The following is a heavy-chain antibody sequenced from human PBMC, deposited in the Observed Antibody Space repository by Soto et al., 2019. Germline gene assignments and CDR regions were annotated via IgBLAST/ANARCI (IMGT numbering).Heavy chain of an antibody. D-gene: IGHD6-19*01. CDR2: INPNSGGT. CDR3: ARDRYSSGWENYYYGMDV. V-gene: IGHV1-2*04. Sequence: QVQLVQSGAEVKKPGASVKVSYKASGYTFTGYYMHWVRQAPGQGLEWMGWINPNSGGTNYAQKFQGWVTMTRDTSISTAYMELSRLRSDDTAVYYCARDRYSSGWENYYYGMDVWGQGTTVTVSS. J-gene: IGHJ6*02. CDR1: GYTFTGYY.